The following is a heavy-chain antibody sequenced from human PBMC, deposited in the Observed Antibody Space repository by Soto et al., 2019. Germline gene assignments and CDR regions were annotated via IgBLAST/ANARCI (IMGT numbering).Heavy chain of an antibody. D-gene: IGHD2-21*01. V-gene: IGHV4-31*03. J-gene: IGHJ5*02. CDR2: IYVTGAV. CDR3: ARLRIATNNYKWFDP. Sequence: TLSLTCIVSGAALNSGNYYWIWIRHVPGKGLEWIGHIYVTGAVDYNPSLRDRITISQDTSERQFSLNLRLVTAADTAVYYCARLRIATNNYKWFDPWGQGTPVTVSS. CDR1: GAALNSGNYY.